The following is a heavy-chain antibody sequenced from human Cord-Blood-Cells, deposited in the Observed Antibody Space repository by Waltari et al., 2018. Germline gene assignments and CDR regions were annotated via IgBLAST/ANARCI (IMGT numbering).Heavy chain of an antibody. J-gene: IGHJ3*02. CDR3: ARGVTVTRNAFDI. CDR1: GGSFSGYY. D-gene: IGHD4-4*01. CDR2: IKHSGST. Sequence: QVQLQQWGAGLLKPSETLSLTCAVYGGSFSGYYWSWIRQPPGKGLEWIGEIKHSGSTNYNPSLKSRVTISVDTSKNQFSLKLSSVTAADTAVYYCARGVTVTRNAFDIWGQGTMVTVSS. V-gene: IGHV4-34*01.